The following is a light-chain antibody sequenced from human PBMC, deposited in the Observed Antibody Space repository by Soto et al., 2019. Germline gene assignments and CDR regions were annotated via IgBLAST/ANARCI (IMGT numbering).Light chain of an antibody. CDR1: LSVASY. J-gene: IGKJ5*01. CDR2: DAS. V-gene: IGKV3-15*01. CDR3: QQYDNWPPYT. Sequence: EIVLTQSPATLSLSPGERATLSCRASLSVASYLAWYQQKPGQAPRLLIYDASTRAAGIPARFSGTGSETDFTLTIDSLQSEDFAVYYCQQYDNWPPYTFGQGTRLEIK.